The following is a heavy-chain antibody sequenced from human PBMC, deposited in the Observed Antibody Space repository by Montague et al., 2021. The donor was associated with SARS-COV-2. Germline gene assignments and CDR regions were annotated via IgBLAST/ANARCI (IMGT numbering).Heavy chain of an antibody. CDR2: INLTGSN. Sequence: SETLSLTCAVYAASFSKYYWTWTRQSPGKRREWTGEINLTGSNTYNPSLKSRVTISEDTSKNQFSLKLTSVTVADTALNYCARPFRMGMAGMPLLTWGQGTLVTVSS. V-gene: IGHV4-34*01. CDR3: ARPFRMGMAGMPLLT. CDR1: AASFSKYY. D-gene: IGHD6-19*01. J-gene: IGHJ5*02.